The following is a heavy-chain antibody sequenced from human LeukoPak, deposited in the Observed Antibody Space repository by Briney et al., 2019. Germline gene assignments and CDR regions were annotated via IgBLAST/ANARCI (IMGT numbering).Heavy chain of an antibody. J-gene: IGHJ4*02. D-gene: IGHD6-19*01. CDR2: IHPDGSET. V-gene: IGHV3-7*01. CDR3: VRWGVEAGMEY. CDR1: GFIFSSYW. Sequence: PGGSLRLSCAASGFIFSSYWMRWVRQVPGKGLEWVANIHPDGSETSYVDSVKGRFTISRDNAKKWMFLQMNRLRVDETAGYKWVRWGVEAGMEYWGQGSPVTVSS.